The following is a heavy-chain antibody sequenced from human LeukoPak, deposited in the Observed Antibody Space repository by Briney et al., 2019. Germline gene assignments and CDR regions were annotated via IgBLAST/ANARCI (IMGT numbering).Heavy chain of an antibody. J-gene: IGHJ4*02. V-gene: IGHV3-23*01. Sequence: QSGGSLRLSCAASGFTFSSYAMSWVRQAPGKGLEWVSAISGSGGSTYYADSVKGRFTISRDNSKNTLYLQMNSLRAEDTAVYYCAKVNSGYEIFDYWGQGTLVTVSS. CDR1: GFTFSSYA. CDR3: AKVNSGYEIFDY. CDR2: ISGSGGST. D-gene: IGHD5-12*01.